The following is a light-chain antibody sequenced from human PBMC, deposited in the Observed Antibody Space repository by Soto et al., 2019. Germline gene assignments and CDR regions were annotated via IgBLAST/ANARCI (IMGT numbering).Light chain of an antibody. CDR2: KAS. CDR3: QQYKNGWA. Sequence: DIPMTQSPSTLSASIGDRVTITCRASQSISNWLAWYQQKPGKAPNLLIYKASSLQSGVPSRFSGSGSETEFTLTISSLQPDDFATYYCQQYKNGWAFGQGTKVEI. CDR1: QSISNW. V-gene: IGKV1-5*03. J-gene: IGKJ1*01.